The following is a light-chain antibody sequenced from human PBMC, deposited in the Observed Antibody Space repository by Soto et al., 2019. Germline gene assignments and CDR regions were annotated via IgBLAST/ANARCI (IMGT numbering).Light chain of an antibody. CDR2: DAS. V-gene: IGKV3-11*01. CDR3: KHRRGRPLT. Sequence: EIVMTQSPATLSVSPGERATLSCGASQSVSSYLAWYQQKPGQAPRLLIYDASNRATGIPARFSGSGSGTDFTLTISSLEPEDVGVYYCKHRRGRPLTFGGGAKVDIK. J-gene: IGKJ4*01. CDR1: QSVSSY.